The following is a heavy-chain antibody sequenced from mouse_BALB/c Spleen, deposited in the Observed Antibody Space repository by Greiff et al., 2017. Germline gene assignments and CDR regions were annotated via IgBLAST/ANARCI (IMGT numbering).Heavy chain of an antibody. CDR1: GFTFTDYY. D-gene: IGHD1-2*01. J-gene: IGHJ3*01. Sequence: EVKVVESGGGLVQPGGSLRLSCAPSGFTFTDYYMSWVRQPPGKALEWLGFIRNKANGYTTEYSASVKGRFTISRDNSQSILYLQMNTLRAEDSATYYCARFTTATAWFAYWGQGTLVTVSA. CDR3: ARFTTATAWFAY. V-gene: IGHV7-3*02. CDR2: IRNKANGYTT.